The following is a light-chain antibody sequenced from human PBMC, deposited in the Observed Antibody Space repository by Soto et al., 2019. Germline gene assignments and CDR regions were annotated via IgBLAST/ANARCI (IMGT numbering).Light chain of an antibody. Sequence: EIVLTQSPGTLSLSQGERATLSCRASQSVTSSYLAWYQQKPGQAPRLLIYGASSRATGIPDRFSGSGSGTDFTLTISRLEPEDFAVYYCQQYGSPRTFGQGTKVDIK. J-gene: IGKJ1*01. CDR2: GAS. CDR1: QSVTSSY. CDR3: QQYGSPRT. V-gene: IGKV3-20*01.